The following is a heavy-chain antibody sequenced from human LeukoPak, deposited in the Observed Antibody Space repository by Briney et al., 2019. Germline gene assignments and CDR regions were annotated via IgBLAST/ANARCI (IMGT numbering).Heavy chain of an antibody. CDR1: GGSISSYY. D-gene: IGHD4-17*01. J-gene: IGHJ3*02. CDR3: ARTYGDSDVFDI. Sequence: NPSETLSLTSTVSGGSISSYYWSWIRQPPGRGLDWIGYIYYSGSTNYNPSLKSRVTMSADTSKNQFSLKLSSVTAADTAVYYCARTYGDSDVFDIWGQGTMVTVSS. V-gene: IGHV4-59*01. CDR2: IYYSGST.